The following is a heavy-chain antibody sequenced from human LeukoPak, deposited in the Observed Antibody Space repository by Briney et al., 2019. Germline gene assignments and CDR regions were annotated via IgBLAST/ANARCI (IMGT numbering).Heavy chain of an antibody. Sequence: GRSLRLSCAASGFTFSSYAMHWVRQAPGKGLEWVAVISYDGSNKYYADSVKGRFTISRDNSKNTLYLQMNSLRAEDTAVYYCAKDNHGSGVYYYGMDVWGQGTTVTVSS. CDR1: GFTFSSYA. CDR3: AKDNHGSGVYYYGMDV. V-gene: IGHV3-30-3*01. D-gene: IGHD3-10*01. J-gene: IGHJ6*02. CDR2: ISYDGSNK.